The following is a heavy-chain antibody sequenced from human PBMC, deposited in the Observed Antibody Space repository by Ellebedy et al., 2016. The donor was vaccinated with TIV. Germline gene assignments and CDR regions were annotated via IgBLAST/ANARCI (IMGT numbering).Heavy chain of an antibody. D-gene: IGHD4-17*01. J-gene: IGHJ4*02. Sequence: GESLKISCAASGFTVSSNYMSWVRQAPGKGLEWVSVIYSGGSTYYADSVKGRFTISRDNSKNTLYLQMNSLRAEDTAVYYCAKDRLRFLDYWGQGTLVTVSS. V-gene: IGHV3-53*05. CDR2: IYSGGST. CDR3: AKDRLRFLDY. CDR1: GFTVSSNY.